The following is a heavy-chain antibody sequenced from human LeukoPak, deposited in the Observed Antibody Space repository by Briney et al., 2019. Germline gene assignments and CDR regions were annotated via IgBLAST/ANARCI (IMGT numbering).Heavy chain of an antibody. D-gene: IGHD1-26*01. CDR3: ARDDTAYSGSYYYPYYYGMDV. Sequence: PGGSLRLSCAASGFTFSSYSMNWVRQAPGKGLEWVSYISSSGSTIYYADSVKGRFTISRDNAKNSLYLQMNSLRAEDTAVYYCARDDTAYSGSYYYPYYYGMDVWGQGTTVTVSS. CDR2: ISSSGSTI. CDR1: GFTFSSYS. V-gene: IGHV3-48*04. J-gene: IGHJ6*02.